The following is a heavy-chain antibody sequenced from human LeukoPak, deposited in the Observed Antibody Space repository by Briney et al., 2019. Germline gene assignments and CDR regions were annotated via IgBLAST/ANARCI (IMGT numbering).Heavy chain of an antibody. CDR2: IRSTPYGGTP. CDR1: GFTFGDYG. D-gene: IGHD3-9*01. J-gene: IGHJ4*02. V-gene: IGHV3-49*03. Sequence: GGSLRLSCTPSGFTFGDYGMTWFRQAPGKGLEWVGFIRSTPYGGTPEYAASVKGRFTISRDDSKSIAYLQMNSLEIEDTAVYYCARSILTGWRYYFDYWGQGTLVTVSS. CDR3: ARSILTGWRYYFDY.